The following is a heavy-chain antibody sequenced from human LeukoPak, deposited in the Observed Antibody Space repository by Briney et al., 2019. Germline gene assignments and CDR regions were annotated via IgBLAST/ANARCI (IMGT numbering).Heavy chain of an antibody. CDR1: GFTFSSYG. J-gene: IGHJ4*02. D-gene: IGHD5-12*01. CDR3: ARAGYSGYDYDY. Sequence: GSLRLSCAASGFTFSSYGMHWVRQAPGKGLEWIGYIYYSGSTNYNPSLKSRVTISVDTSKNQFSLKLSSVTAADTAVYYCARAGYSGYDYDYWGQGTLVTVSS. V-gene: IGHV4-59*01. CDR2: IYYSGST.